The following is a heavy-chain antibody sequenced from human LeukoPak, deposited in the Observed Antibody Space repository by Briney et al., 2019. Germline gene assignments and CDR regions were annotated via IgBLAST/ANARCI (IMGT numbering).Heavy chain of an antibody. Sequence: SETLSLTCSVPGGTIGGYYWNWIRQSAGKGLEWIGRIYKSGSTNYNPSLKSRVTISIDKSNNQFSLILRSVTAADTAVYYCARGGYYGSGSYSAYDYYYMDVWGKGTTVTVAS. CDR1: GGTIGGYY. V-gene: IGHV4-4*07. CDR2: IYKSGST. D-gene: IGHD3-10*01. CDR3: ARGGYYGSGSYSAYDYYYMDV. J-gene: IGHJ6*03.